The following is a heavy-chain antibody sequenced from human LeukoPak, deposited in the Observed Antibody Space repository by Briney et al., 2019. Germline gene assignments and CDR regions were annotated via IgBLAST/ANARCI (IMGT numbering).Heavy chain of an antibody. V-gene: IGHV3-30*18. CDR2: ISYDGSNK. D-gene: IGHD6-13*01. CDR3: AKPIGIAAADYFDY. J-gene: IGHJ4*02. Sequence: PGGSLRLSCAASGFTFSSYGMHWVRQAPGKGLEWVAVISYDGSNKHYADSVKGRFTISRDNSKNTLYLQMNSLRAEDTAVYYCAKPIGIAAADYFDYWGQGTLVTVSS. CDR1: GFTFSSYG.